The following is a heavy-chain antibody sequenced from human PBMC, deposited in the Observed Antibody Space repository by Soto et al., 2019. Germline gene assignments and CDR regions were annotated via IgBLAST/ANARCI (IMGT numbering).Heavy chain of an antibody. CDR2: IYYSGST. Sequence: SETLSLTCTVSGGSISSYYWSWIRQPPGKGLEWIGYIYYSGSTYYNPSLKSRVTISVDTSKNQFSLKLSSVTAADTAVYYCASNPSRRNYRSPFDPWGQGTLVTVSS. D-gene: IGHD1-7*01. CDR3: ASNPSRRNYRSPFDP. CDR1: GGSISSYY. J-gene: IGHJ5*02. V-gene: IGHV4-59*08.